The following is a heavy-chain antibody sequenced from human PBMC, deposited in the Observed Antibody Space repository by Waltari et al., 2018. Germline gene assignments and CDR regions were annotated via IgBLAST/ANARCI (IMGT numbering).Heavy chain of an antibody. D-gene: IGHD3-22*01. V-gene: IGHV4-59*08. J-gene: IGHJ4*02. CDR3: ARLTTKYFDSVGWGFFDF. Sequence: RQAEWEGLGWVGDIRHTGSIKLSPALESGVSISGVTSKREFSLRLTCVTAADSAVYYCARLTTKYFDSVGWGFFDFWGPGILVTVSS. CDR2: IRHTGSI.